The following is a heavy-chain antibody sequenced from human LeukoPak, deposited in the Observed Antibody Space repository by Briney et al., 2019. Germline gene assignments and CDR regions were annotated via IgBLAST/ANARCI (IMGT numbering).Heavy chain of an antibody. CDR1: GFTFSSYS. D-gene: IGHD6-13*01. CDR2: ISSSSSYI. V-gene: IGHV3-21*01. CDR3: AREGSWYPNAVGY. J-gene: IGHJ4*02. Sequence: GGSLRLSCAASGFTFSSYSMNWVRQAPGKGLEWVSSISSSSSYIYYADSVKGRFTISRDNAKNSLYLQMNSLRAEDTAVYYCAREGSWYPNAVGYWGQGTLVTVSS.